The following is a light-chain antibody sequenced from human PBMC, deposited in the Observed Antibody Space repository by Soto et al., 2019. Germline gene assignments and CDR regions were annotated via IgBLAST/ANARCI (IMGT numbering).Light chain of an antibody. CDR3: QQGYSTPWT. V-gene: IGKV1-39*01. CDR2: AAS. Sequence: DIQMTQSPSYLSASVGDRVTITCRASQSSSCYLNWYQQKSGKAPRLLIYAASNLQSVVQSRFSASGSGTDFTLTLSSLQPEDFATYYCQQGYSTPWTFGQVTKVEIK. CDR1: QSSSCY. J-gene: IGKJ1*01.